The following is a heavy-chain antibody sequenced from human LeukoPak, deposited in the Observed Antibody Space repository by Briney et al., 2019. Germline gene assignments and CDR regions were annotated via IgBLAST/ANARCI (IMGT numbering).Heavy chain of an antibody. Sequence: GGSLRLSCAASGFTFSSYWMSWVRQAPGKGLEWVANIKQDGSEKYYVDSVKGRFTISRDNAKNSLYLQMNSLRAEDTAVYYCAGNSRGGTGKFPVAIDYWGQGTLVTVSS. CDR3: AGNSRGGTGKFPVAIDY. CDR2: IKQDGSEK. J-gene: IGHJ4*02. D-gene: IGHD1-1*01. V-gene: IGHV3-7*03. CDR1: GFTFSSYW.